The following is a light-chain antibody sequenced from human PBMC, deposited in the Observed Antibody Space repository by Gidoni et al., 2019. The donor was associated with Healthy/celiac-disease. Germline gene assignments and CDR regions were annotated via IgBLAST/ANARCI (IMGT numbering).Light chain of an antibody. CDR2: VAY. CDR1: PGISSY. V-gene: IGKV1-8*01. Sequence: AIRMPQSPSSLSASTGDRVTITCRASPGISSYLAWSQQKPGKAPKLLIYVAYTLKSGVPSRFSGRGSGTDFTLTISCLQSEDFATYYGQQYYSYPQTFGQGTKVEIK. CDR3: QQYYSYPQT. J-gene: IGKJ1*01.